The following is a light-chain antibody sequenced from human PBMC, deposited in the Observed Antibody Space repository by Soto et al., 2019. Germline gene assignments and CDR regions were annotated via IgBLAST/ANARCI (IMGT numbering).Light chain of an antibody. CDR1: QSISSW. CDR2: KAS. CDR3: QQYNSYSHFT. Sequence: DIQMTQSPCTLSASVGDRVTITCRASQSISSWLAWYQQKPGKAPNLLISKASTLESGVPSRFSGSGSGTEFTLTISSLQPDDFATYYCQQYNSYSHFTFGPGTKVDIK. J-gene: IGKJ3*01. V-gene: IGKV1-5*03.